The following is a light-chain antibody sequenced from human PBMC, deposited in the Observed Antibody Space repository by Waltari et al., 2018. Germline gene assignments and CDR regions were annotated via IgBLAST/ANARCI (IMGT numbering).Light chain of an antibody. Sequence: QSALTQPASVSGSPGQSTTISCPGTSRDIGPYHSVSWYQQFPGKAPKLIIYEVFKRPSGISDRFSGSKSGNTASLTISGLQAEDEADYYCCSYTIGNTFWVFGGGTKLTVL. V-gene: IGLV2-14*01. CDR3: CSYTIGNTFWV. CDR2: EVF. CDR1: SRDIGPYHS. J-gene: IGLJ3*02.